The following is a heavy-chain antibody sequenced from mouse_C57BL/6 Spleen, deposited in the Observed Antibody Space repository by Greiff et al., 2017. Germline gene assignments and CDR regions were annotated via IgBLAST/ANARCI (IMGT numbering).Heavy chain of an antibody. Sequence: EVQRVESGGDLVKPGGSLKLSCAASGFTFSSYGMSWVRQTPDKRLEWVATISSGGSYTYYPDSVKGRFTISRDNAKNTLYLQMSSLKSEDTAMYYCARHNDGYYGGYFDYWGQGTTLTVSS. CDR3: ARHNDGYYGGYFDY. CDR2: ISSGGSYT. J-gene: IGHJ2*01. V-gene: IGHV5-6*01. CDR1: GFTFSSYG. D-gene: IGHD2-3*01.